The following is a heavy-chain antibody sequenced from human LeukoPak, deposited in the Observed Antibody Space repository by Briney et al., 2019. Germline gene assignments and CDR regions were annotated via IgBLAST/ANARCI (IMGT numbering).Heavy chain of an antibody. CDR2: INPNSGGT. Sequence: RASVKVSCKASGYTFTGYYMHWVRQAPGQGLEWMGWINPNSGGTNYAQKFQGRVTMTRDTSISTAYMELSRLRSDDTAVYYCARDIAAAGTISFDPWGQGTLVTVSS. V-gene: IGHV1-2*02. D-gene: IGHD6-13*01. CDR3: ARDIAAAGTISFDP. CDR1: GYTFTGYY. J-gene: IGHJ5*02.